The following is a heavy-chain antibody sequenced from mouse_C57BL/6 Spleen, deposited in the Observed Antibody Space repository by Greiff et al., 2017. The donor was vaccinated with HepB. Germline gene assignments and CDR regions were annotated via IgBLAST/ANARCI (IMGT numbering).Heavy chain of an antibody. Sequence: EVQLQQSGPELVKPGDSVKISCKASGYSFTGYFLNWVMQSHGKSLEWIGRINPYNGDTFYNQRFKGKATLTVDKSSSPAHMELRSLTSEDSAVYYCARCTDFDYWGQGTTLTVYS. CDR2: INPYNGDT. V-gene: IGHV1-20*01. D-gene: IGHD1-1*01. CDR1: GYSFTGYF. J-gene: IGHJ2*01. CDR3: ARCTDFDY.